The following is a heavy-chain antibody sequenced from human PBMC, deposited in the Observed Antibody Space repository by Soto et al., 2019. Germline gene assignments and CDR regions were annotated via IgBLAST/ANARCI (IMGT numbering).Heavy chain of an antibody. CDR3: ASLVPAAILYYFDY. D-gene: IGHD2-2*01. V-gene: IGHV4-59*08. J-gene: IGHJ4*02. Sequence: PSETLSLTCTVSRGSISSYYLSWIRKTPGKGLEWIGSIYYSGSTNYNPSLKSRVTISVDTSKNQFSLKLSSVTAADTAVYYCASLVPAAILYYFDYWGQGTLVTVSS. CDR1: RGSISSYY. CDR2: IYYSGST.